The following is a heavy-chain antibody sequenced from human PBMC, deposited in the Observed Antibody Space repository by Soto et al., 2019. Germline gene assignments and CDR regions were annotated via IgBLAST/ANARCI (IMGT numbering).Heavy chain of an antibody. D-gene: IGHD2-2*01. Sequence: EVQLVESGGGLVKPGGSLRLSCAASGFTFKSYSMNWVRQAPGKGLEWVSSISSSSSYIYYVDSVKGRFTISRDNAKNSLYLQMNSLRAADMAVYFCARVSRRYCSTTSCSLDVWGQGTTVSVSS. CDR1: GFTFKSYS. CDR2: ISSSSSYI. J-gene: IGHJ6*02. CDR3: ARVSRRYCSTTSCSLDV. V-gene: IGHV3-21*01.